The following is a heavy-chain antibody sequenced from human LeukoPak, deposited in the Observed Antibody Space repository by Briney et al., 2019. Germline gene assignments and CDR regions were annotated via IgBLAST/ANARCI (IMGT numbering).Heavy chain of an antibody. CDR3: ARGSGSGSYYNGFDY. Sequence: SETLSLTCTVSGGSISSYHWSWIRQPAGKGLEWIGRIYTSGSTNYNPSLKSRVTMSVDTSKNQFSLKLSSVTAADTAVYYCARGSGSGSYYNGFDYWGQGTLVTVSS. V-gene: IGHV4-4*07. CDR1: GGSISSYH. J-gene: IGHJ4*02. CDR2: IYTSGST. D-gene: IGHD3-10*01.